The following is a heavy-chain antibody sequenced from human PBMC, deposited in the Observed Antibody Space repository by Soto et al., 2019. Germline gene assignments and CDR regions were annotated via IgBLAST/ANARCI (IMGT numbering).Heavy chain of an antibody. CDR3: ARRAAAGSDYYYGMDV. V-gene: IGHV4-4*07. J-gene: IGHJ6*02. CDR1: GGSISSYY. CDR2: IYTSGST. Sequence: SETLSLTCTVSGGSISSYYWSWIRQPAGKGLEWIGRIYTSGSTNYNPSLKSRVTVSVDTSRNQFSLKLSSVTAADTAVYYCARRAAAGSDYYYGMDVWGQGTTVTVSS. D-gene: IGHD6-13*01.